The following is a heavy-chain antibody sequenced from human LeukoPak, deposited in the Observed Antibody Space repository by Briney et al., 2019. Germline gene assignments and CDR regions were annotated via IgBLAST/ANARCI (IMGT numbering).Heavy chain of an antibody. Sequence: PSETLSLTCTVSGGSINNYYWSWIRQPAGKGLEWIGRIYTTGSTNYNPSLKSRITMSVDTSKNQFSLKLRSVTAADTAVYYCARISSSNWYNERGAFDVWGQGTMVTVSS. CDR2: IYTTGST. J-gene: IGHJ3*01. D-gene: IGHD6-13*01. V-gene: IGHV4-4*07. CDR1: GGSINNYY. CDR3: ARISSSNWYNERGAFDV.